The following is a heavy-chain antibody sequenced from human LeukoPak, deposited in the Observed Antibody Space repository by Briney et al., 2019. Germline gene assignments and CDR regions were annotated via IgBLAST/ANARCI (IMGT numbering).Heavy chain of an antibody. D-gene: IGHD2-15*01. Sequence: PGGSLRLSCAASGFTVSSSYMTWVRQAPGKGLEWVSVIRSGGSTVYADSVKGRFTISRDNSKNTLYLQMNSLRAEDTAVYYCAQQLGYCSDGSCYFTYWGQGTLVTVSS. CDR1: GFTVSSSY. J-gene: IGHJ4*02. CDR3: AQQLGYCSDGSCYFTY. V-gene: IGHV3-53*01. CDR2: IRSGGST.